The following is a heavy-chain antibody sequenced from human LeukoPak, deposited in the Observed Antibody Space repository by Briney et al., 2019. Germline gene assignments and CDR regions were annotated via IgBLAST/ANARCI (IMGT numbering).Heavy chain of an antibody. J-gene: IGHJ3*02. V-gene: IGHV3-74*01. Sequence: PGGSLRLSCAASGFTFSSYWMHWVRQAPGKGLVWVSRINSDGSSTSYADSVKGRFTISRDNAKNTLYLQMNSLRAEDTAVYHCARDYYASSGYYRNDDAFDIWGQGTMVTVSS. CDR2: INSDGSST. D-gene: IGHD3-22*01. CDR3: ARDYYASSGYYRNDDAFDI. CDR1: GFTFSSYW.